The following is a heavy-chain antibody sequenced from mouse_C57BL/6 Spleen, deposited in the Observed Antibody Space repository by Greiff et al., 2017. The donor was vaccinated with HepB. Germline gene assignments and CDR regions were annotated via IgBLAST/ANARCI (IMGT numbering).Heavy chain of an antibody. CDR3: ARRSSGYAMDY. D-gene: IGHD3-2*02. V-gene: IGHV1-61*01. CDR1: GYTFTSYW. CDR2: IYPSDSET. Sequence: QVHVKQPGAELVRPGSSVKLSCKASGYTFTSYWMDWVKQRPGQGLEWIGNIYPSDSETHYNQKFKDKATLTVDKSSSTAYMQLSSLTSEDSAVYYCARRSSGYAMDYWGQGTSVTVSS. J-gene: IGHJ4*01.